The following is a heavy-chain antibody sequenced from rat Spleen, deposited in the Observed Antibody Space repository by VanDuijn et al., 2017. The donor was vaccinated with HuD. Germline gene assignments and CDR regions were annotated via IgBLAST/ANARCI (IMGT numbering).Heavy chain of an antibody. CDR3: ARHPIIRTPYYFDY. D-gene: IGHD4-3*01. CDR2: ISYEGSST. V-gene: IGHV5-22*01. J-gene: IGHJ2*01. CDR1: GFTFSNYD. Sequence: EVQLVESGGGLVQPGRSLKLSCAASGFTFSNYDMAWVRQAPTKGLEWVASISYEGSSTYYGDSVKGRFTISRDNAKSTLYLQMNSLRSEDTATYYCARHPIIRTPYYFDYWGQGVMVTVSS.